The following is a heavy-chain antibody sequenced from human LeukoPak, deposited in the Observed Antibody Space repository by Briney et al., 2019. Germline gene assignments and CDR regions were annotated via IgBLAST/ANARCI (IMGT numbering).Heavy chain of an antibody. D-gene: IGHD3-22*01. CDR3: AREGDPMIVVVKFDY. J-gene: IGHJ4*02. V-gene: IGHV4-38-2*02. Sequence: SETLSLTCTVSGGSISSGYYWGWIRQPPGKGLEWIGSIYHSGSTYYNPSLKSRVTISVDTSKNQFSLKLISVTAADTAVYYCAREGDPMIVVVKFDYWGQGTLVTVSS. CDR2: IYHSGST. CDR1: GGSISSGYY.